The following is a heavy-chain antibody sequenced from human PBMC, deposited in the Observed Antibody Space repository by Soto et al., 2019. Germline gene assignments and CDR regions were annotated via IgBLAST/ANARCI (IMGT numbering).Heavy chain of an antibody. CDR3: ARSLLGDYYDSDGLDN. J-gene: IGHJ4*02. V-gene: IGHV1-69*02. CDR1: GGPYSKYS. CDR2: IIPIFDIT. Sequence: QVQLVQSGTEVKKPGSSVTVSCKASGGPYSKYSISWVRQAPGQGLEWMGRIIPIFDITNYAQKFQGRVTIPADKSTSTVYMDLSSLRSEDTAVYYCARSLLGDYYDSDGLDNWGQGTLVTVSS. D-gene: IGHD3-22*01.